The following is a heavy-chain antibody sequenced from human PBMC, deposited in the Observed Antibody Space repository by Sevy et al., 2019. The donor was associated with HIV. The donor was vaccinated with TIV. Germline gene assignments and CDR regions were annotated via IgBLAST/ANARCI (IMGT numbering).Heavy chain of an antibody. CDR3: ARMGDYFDTSGYYPLKY. D-gene: IGHD3-22*01. CDR1: GYTFTGYY. J-gene: IGHJ4*02. CDR2: INPKTGGT. Sequence: ASVKVSCKASGYTFTGYYVHWLRQAPGQGLEWMGWINPKTGGTYFPKKFQDRVTMTTGTSITTAYMELSGLRFDDTAVYYSARMGDYFDTSGYYPLKYWGQGTLVTVSS. V-gene: IGHV1-2*02.